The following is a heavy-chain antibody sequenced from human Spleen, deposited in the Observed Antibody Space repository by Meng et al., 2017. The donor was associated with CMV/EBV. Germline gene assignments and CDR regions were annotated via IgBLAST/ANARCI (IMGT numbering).Heavy chain of an antibody. CDR2: INPSGGST. Sequence: ASVKVSCKASGYTFTSYYMHWVRQAPGQGLEWMGIINPSGGSTSYAQKFQGRVTVSRDTSINTAYMELSRLTSDDTAVYYCARGRNDDGDFDLVYWGQGTLVTVSS. CDR3: ARGRNDDGDFDLVY. CDR1: GYTFTSYY. J-gene: IGHJ4*02. D-gene: IGHD4-17*01. V-gene: IGHV1-46*01.